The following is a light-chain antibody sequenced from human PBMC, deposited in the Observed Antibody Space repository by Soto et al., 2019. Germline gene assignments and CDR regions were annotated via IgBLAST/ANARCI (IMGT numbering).Light chain of an antibody. CDR1: QTISSW. CDR2: KAS. V-gene: IGKV1-5*03. J-gene: IGKJ1*01. Sequence: DIQMTQSPSTLSGSVGDRVTITCRASQTISSWLAWSQQKPVKAPKLLIYKASTLKSGVPSRFSGSGSGTEFTITISSLQPDDFATYYCQHYNNYSEAFGQGTKVELK. CDR3: QHYNNYSEA.